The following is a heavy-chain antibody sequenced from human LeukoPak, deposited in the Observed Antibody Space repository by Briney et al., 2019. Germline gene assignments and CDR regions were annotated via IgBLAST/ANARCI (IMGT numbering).Heavy chain of an antibody. V-gene: IGHV4-34*01. J-gene: IGHJ4*02. CDR3: ARGGHGYSSSDDYFDY. CDR2: INHSGST. Sequence: SETLSLTCAVYGGSFSGYYWSWIRQPPGKGLEWIGEINHSGSTNYNPSFKSRVTISVDTSKNQFSLKLSSVTAADTAVYYCARGGHGYSSSDDYFDYWGQGTLVTVSS. CDR1: GGSFSGYY. D-gene: IGHD6-6*01.